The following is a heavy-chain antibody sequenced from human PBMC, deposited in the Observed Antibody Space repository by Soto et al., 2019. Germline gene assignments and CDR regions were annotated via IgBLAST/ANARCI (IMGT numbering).Heavy chain of an antibody. Sequence: SETLSLTCAVYGGSFSGHSWTWIRQSPGKGLEWIGGINHRGRVNYSPSLKSRVTISLDTSKNQFSLTLSAVTAADTAMYYCSTRAYDTNGYYRFDPWGQGTLVTVSS. V-gene: IGHV4-34*01. CDR1: GGSFSGHS. J-gene: IGHJ5*01. D-gene: IGHD3-22*01. CDR3: STRAYDTNGYYRFDP. CDR2: INHRGRV.